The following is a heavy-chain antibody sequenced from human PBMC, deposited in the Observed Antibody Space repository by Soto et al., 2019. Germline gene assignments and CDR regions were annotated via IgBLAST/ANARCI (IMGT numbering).Heavy chain of an antibody. CDR1: GFTFSSYA. V-gene: IGHV3-30-3*01. Sequence: GGSLRLSCAASGFTFSSYAMHWVRQAPGKGLEWVAVISYDGSNKYYADSVKGRFTISRDNSKNTLYLQMNSLRAEDTAVYYCARDITMIVVAPYDWGQGTLVTVSS. J-gene: IGHJ4*02. CDR2: ISYDGSNK. CDR3: ARDITMIVVAPYD. D-gene: IGHD3-22*01.